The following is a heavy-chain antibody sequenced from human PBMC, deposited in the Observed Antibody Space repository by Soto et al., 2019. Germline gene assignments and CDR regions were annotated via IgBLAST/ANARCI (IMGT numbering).Heavy chain of an antibody. CDR1: GFSVSANN. V-gene: IGHV3-53*02. J-gene: IGHJ4*02. CDR2: IYGTDTT. CDR3: VRGGFD. D-gene: IGHD3-10*01. Sequence: EVQLVETGGDLIQPGGSLRLSCAASGFSVSANNMNWVRQAPGKGLEWVSIIYGTDTTSYADSVRGRFTVSRDNSKNTVYLQMDRLRSEDKALYHCVRGGFDWGQGTLVTVSS.